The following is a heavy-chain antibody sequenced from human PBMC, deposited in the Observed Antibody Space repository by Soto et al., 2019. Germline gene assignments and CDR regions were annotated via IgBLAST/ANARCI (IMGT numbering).Heavy chain of an antibody. CDR2: ISAYNGNT. D-gene: IGHD2-2*01. Sequence: GASVKVSCKASGYTFTSYGISWVRQAPGQGLEWMGWISAYNGNTNYAQKLQGRVTMTTDTSTSTAYMELRSLRSDDTAVYYCAREEGIVVVPAAIGGYYYYGMDAWGQGTTVTVSS. CDR3: AREEGIVVVPAAIGGYYYYGMDA. J-gene: IGHJ6*02. CDR1: GYTFTSYG. V-gene: IGHV1-18*01.